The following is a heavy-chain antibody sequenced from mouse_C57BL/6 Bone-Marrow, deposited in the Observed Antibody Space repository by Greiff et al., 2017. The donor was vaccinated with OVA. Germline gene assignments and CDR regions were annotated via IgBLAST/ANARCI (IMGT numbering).Heavy chain of an antibody. D-gene: IGHD2-14*01. J-gene: IGHJ4*01. CDR1: GFTFSSYT. V-gene: IGHV5-9*04. CDR2: ISGGGGNT. Sequence: EVKLMESGGGLVKPGGSLKLSCAASGFTFSSYTMSWVRQTPEKRLEWVATISGGGGNTYYPDSVKGRFTISRDNAKNTLYLQMSSLRSEDTAVYYCARVYDNYYAMDYWGQGTSVTVSS. CDR3: ARVYDNYYAMDY.